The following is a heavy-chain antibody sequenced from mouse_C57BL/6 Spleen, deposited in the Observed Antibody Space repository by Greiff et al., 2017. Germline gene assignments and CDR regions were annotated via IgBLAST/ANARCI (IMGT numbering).Heavy chain of an antibody. CDR2: IYPGGGYT. Sequence: QVQLQQSGAELVRPGTSVKMSCTASGYTFTNYWIGWAKQRPGHGLEWIGDIYPGGGYTNYNAKFQGQATMTAAKSSSTAYMQFSSLTSEDAAIYYGARELGSYYAMDYWGQGTSVTVSS. CDR1: GYTFTNYW. CDR3: ARELGSYYAMDY. D-gene: IGHD4-1*01. V-gene: IGHV1-63*01. J-gene: IGHJ4*01.